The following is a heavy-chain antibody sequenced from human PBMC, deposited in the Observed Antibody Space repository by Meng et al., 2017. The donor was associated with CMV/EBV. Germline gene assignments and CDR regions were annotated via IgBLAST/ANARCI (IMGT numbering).Heavy chain of an antibody. Sequence: GGSLRLSCKGSGYSFTSCWIGWVRQMPGKGLEWMGIIYPGDSDTRYSPSFQGQVTISADKSISTAYLQWSSLKASDTAMYYCARGMVEIFGVVMRWFDPWGQGTLVTVSS. CDR2: IYPGDSDT. CDR3: ARGMVEIFGVVMRWFDP. J-gene: IGHJ5*02. V-gene: IGHV5-51*01. D-gene: IGHD3-3*01. CDR1: GYSFTSCW.